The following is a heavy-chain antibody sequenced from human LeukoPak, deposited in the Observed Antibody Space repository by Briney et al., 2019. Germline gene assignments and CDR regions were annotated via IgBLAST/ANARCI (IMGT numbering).Heavy chain of an antibody. V-gene: IGHV3-23*01. J-gene: IGHJ4*02. CDR2: ISGSGGRK. D-gene: IGHD5-12*01. CDR1: GFTFSSYA. Sequence: GGSLRLSCAASGFTFSSYAMSWVRQAPGKGVEGVSAISGSGGRKYYVDSVKGGFTISRDNSKSTLYLQMNSLRAEDTAVYYCAKDVTRYSGYDLVFDYWGQGTLVTVSS. CDR3: AKDVTRYSGYDLVFDY.